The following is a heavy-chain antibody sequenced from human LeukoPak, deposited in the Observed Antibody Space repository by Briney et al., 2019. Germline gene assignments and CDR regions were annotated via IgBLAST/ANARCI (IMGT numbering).Heavy chain of an antibody. CDR1: GFTFSSYG. CDR3: AELGITMIGGV. CDR2: ISGSGDST. V-gene: IGHV3-23*01. D-gene: IGHD3-10*02. Sequence: GGSLRLSCAASGFTFSSYGMSWVRQAPGKGLEWVSAISGSGDSTYYADSVKGRLTISRDNAKNSLYLQMNSLRAEDTAVYYCAELGITMIGGVWGKGTTVTISS. J-gene: IGHJ6*04.